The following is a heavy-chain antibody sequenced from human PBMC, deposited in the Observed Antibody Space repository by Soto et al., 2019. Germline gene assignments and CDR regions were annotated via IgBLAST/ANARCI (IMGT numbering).Heavy chain of an antibody. D-gene: IGHD3-3*01. CDR1: GFAFSTYA. CDR3: ARLMGRFVAHAFDL. Sequence: GESLKISCEASGFAFSTYAMRWVRQAPGKGLEWVSGISDSGGVTYYADSVKGRFTISRDNSKNTLYLQMNILRAEDTAVYYCARLMGRFVAHAFDLWGQGTMVTVSS. CDR2: ISDSGGVT. V-gene: IGHV3-23*01. J-gene: IGHJ3*01.